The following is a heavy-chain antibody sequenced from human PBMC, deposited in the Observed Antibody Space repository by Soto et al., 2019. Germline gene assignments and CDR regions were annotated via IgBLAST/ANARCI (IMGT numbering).Heavy chain of an antibody. CDR2: IYWNDDK. CDR1: GFSLSTSGLG. J-gene: IGHJ4*02. D-gene: IGHD6-19*01. CDR3: AHRHSRWYLSDF. Sequence: SGPTLVNPTQTLTLTCTFSGFSLSTSGLGVGWIRQPPGKALEWLALIYWNDDKRYSPSLKARLTITKDTSKNQVVLTMTNMDTVYTAKYFCAHRHSRWYLSDFCGQGSLVTVSS. V-gene: IGHV2-5*01.